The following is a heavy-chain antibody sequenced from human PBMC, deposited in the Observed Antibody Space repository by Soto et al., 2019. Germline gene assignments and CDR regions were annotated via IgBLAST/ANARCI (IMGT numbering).Heavy chain of an antibody. J-gene: IGHJ4*02. Sequence: QVQLQESGPGLVKPSQTLSLTCTVSGCSISSGGYYWSWIRQHPGKGLEWIGYIYYSGSTYYNPSRKSRVTISVDTSKNQFALKLSSVTAADTAVYYCARGGRGNPFDYWGQGTLVTVSS. D-gene: IGHD3-16*01. CDR3: ARGGRGNPFDY. V-gene: IGHV4-31*03. CDR2: IYYSGST. CDR1: GCSISSGGYY.